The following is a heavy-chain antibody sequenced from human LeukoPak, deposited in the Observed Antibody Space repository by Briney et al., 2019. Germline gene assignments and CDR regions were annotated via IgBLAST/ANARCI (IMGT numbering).Heavy chain of an antibody. CDR1: GFTFSSYS. CDR3: ARDRYCSSTTCLGVFDY. J-gene: IGHJ4*02. Sequence: PGGSLRLSCAASGFTFSSYSMNWVRQAPGKGLEWVAIISYDGSNKYYADSVKGRFTISRDNSKNTLYLQMNSLRSEDTAVYYCARDRYCSSTTCLGVFDYWGQGTLVTVSS. CDR2: ISYDGSNK. V-gene: IGHV3-30*03. D-gene: IGHD2-2*01.